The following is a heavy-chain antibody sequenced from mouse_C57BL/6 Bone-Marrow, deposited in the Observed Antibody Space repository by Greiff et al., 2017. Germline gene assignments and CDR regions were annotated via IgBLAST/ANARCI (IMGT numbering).Heavy chain of an antibody. J-gene: IGHJ3*01. Sequence: VQLQQSGAELVRPGASVTLSCKASGYTFTDYEMHWVKQTPVHGLEWIGAIDPETGGTAYNQKFKGKAILTADKSSSTAYMERRSLTSEDSAVYYCTRLLGLRRKGFAYWGQGTLVTVSA. CDR1: GYTFTDYE. CDR3: TRLLGLRRKGFAY. V-gene: IGHV1-15*01. D-gene: IGHD2-2*01. CDR2: IDPETGGT.